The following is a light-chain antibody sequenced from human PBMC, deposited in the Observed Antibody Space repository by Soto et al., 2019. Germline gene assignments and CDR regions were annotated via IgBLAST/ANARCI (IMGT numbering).Light chain of an antibody. J-gene: IGKJ4*01. Sequence: EIVMTQSPATLSVSPGERATLSCRASQSVSSSLAWYQQKPGQAPRLLIYGASTRATGIPARFSGSGSGTEFTLTLSSLQSEDFAVYYCQQYNNWPPLTFGGGPKVEIK. CDR3: QQYNNWPPLT. CDR2: GAS. CDR1: QSVSSS. V-gene: IGKV3-15*01.